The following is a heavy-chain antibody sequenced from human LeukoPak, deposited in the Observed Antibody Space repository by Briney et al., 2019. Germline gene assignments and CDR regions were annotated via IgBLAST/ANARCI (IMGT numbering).Heavy chain of an antibody. J-gene: IGHJ4*02. Sequence: ASVKVSCKASGYTFTSYDINWVRQATGQGLEWMGWMNPNSGNTGYAQKFQGRVTMTRNTSISTAYMELSSLRSEDTAVYYCARIHSGYATRGYFDYWGRGTLVTVSS. CDR2: MNPNSGNT. CDR3: ARIHSGYATRGYFDY. V-gene: IGHV1-8*01. D-gene: IGHD5-12*01. CDR1: GYTFTSYD.